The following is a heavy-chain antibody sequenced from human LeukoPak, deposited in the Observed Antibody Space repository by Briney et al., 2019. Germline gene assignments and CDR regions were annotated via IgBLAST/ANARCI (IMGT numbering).Heavy chain of an antibody. D-gene: IGHD6-13*01. V-gene: IGHV4-59*11. J-gene: IGHJ4*02. Sequence: SETLSLTCTVSGGSITRLYWSWIRQPPGKGLEWIGYIYDIGTTNYNPSLKTRVTMSVDTSNNQFSLKLSSVTAADTAVYYCATGVHGITAAGDYYFDYWGQGTLVTVSS. CDR1: GGSITRLY. CDR2: IYDIGTT. CDR3: ATGVHGITAAGDYYFDY.